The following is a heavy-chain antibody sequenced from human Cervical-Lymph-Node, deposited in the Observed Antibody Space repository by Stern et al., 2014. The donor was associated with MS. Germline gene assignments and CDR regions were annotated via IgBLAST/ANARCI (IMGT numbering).Heavy chain of an antibody. Sequence: VQLVESGGSVVQPGRSLRLSCAASTFTFSAFAMHWVRQAPGKGLEWVAVISYDGKTQFYVDSVKGRFTVSRDNSKNTLSLQMNNLRPEDTAVYYCARQMTHGPCDLWGRGTLVTVS. CDR3: ARQMTHGPCDL. D-gene: IGHD2-21*02. CDR2: ISYDGKTQ. J-gene: IGHJ2*01. CDR1: TFTFSAFA. V-gene: IGHV3-30*04.